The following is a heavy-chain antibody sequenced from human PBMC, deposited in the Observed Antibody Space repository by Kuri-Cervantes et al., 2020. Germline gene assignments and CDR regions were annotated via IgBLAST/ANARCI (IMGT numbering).Heavy chain of an antibody. CDR1: GYTFTGYY. Sequence: ASVKVSCKASGYTFTGYYMHWVRQAPGQGLEWMGWINPNSGGTNYAQKFQGRVTMTRDTSISTAYMELSRLRSDDTAVYYCARAGGHYDYVWGSYRLTYFDYWGQGTLVTVSS. CDR3: ARAGGHYDYVWGSYRLTYFDY. J-gene: IGHJ4*02. V-gene: IGHV1-2*02. CDR2: INPNSGGT. D-gene: IGHD3-16*02.